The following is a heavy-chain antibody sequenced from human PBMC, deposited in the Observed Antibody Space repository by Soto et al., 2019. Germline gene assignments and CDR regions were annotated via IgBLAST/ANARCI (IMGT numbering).Heavy chain of an antibody. CDR1: GGSISSYY. Sequence: QVQLQESGPGLVKTSETLSLTCTVSGGSISSYYWSWIRQPPGKGLEWIGYIYYSGSTNYNPSLKSRVTISVDTSKNQFSLKLSSVTAADTAVYYCARARIVGATTFDYWGQGTLVTVSS. CDR3: ARARIVGATTFDY. D-gene: IGHD1-26*01. J-gene: IGHJ4*02. V-gene: IGHV4-59*01. CDR2: IYYSGST.